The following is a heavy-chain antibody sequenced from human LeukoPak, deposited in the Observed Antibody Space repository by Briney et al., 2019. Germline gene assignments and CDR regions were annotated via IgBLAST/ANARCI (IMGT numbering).Heavy chain of an antibody. D-gene: IGHD1-14*01. J-gene: IGHJ6*02. CDR3: ARDRTTETVPYYYGLDV. V-gene: IGHV1-18*01. CDR1: GGTFSLYV. CDR2: ITPYDGKT. Sequence: RASVKVSCKASGGTFSLYVISWVRQAPGQGLEWMGWITPYDGKTKYAQNLQGRVTTTTDTSTSTAYMELRSLGSDDTAVYYCARDRTTETVPYYYGLDVWGQGTTVTVSS.